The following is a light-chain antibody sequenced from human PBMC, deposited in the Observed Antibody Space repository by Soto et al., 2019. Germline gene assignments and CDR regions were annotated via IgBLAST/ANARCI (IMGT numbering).Light chain of an antibody. J-gene: IGKJ5*01. CDR2: GAS. V-gene: IGKV3D-15*01. CDR3: QQYNSYPIT. CDR1: QSVSSN. Sequence: EIVMTQSPATLSVSPGERVTLSCRASQSVSSNLAWYQQKPGQAPRLLIYGASARVTGIPVRFSGSGSGTDFTLTISRLEPEDFATYYCQQYNSYPITFGQGTRLEIK.